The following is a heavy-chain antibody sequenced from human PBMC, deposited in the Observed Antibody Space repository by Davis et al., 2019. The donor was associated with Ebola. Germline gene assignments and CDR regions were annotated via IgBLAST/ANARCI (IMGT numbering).Heavy chain of an antibody. Sequence: PSETLSLTCIVSGGSISSYYWNWIRQSPGKGLEWIGYTHDSGSTKYNPSLKSRITISVDMSKNQFSLRLSSVSAADTAVYYCARIGVDYYGSGSLWDAFDMWGQGTMVTVSS. CDR1: GGSISSYY. CDR3: ARIGVDYYGSGSLWDAFDM. J-gene: IGHJ3*02. V-gene: IGHV4-59*01. CDR2: THDSGST. D-gene: IGHD3-10*01.